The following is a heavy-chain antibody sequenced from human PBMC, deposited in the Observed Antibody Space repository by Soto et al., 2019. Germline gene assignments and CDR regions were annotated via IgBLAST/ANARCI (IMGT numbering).Heavy chain of an antibody. V-gene: IGHV1-69*06. D-gene: IGHD3-10*01. J-gene: IGHJ5*02. CDR2: IIPIFGTA. Sequence: SVKVSCKASGGTFSSYAISWVRQAPGQGLEWMGGIIPIFGTANYAQKFQGRVTITADKSTSTAYMELSSLRSEDTAVYYCARDELGYYGSASPYNWFDPWGQGTLVTVSS. CDR3: ARDELGYYGSASPYNWFDP. CDR1: GGTFSSYA.